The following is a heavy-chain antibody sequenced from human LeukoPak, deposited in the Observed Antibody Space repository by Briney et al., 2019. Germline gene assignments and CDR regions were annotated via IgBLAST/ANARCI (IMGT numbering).Heavy chain of an antibody. CDR1: GFTVSSNY. V-gene: IGHV3-53*01. D-gene: IGHD1-1*01. Sequence: SGGSLRLSCAASGFTVSSNYMSWVRQAPGKGLEWVSVIYSGGSTYYADSVRGRFTISRDNSKNTLYLQMNSLEAEDAAVYYCARGDRGTGQHFDYWGQGTLVTVS. CDR2: IYSGGST. CDR3: ARGDRGTGQHFDY. J-gene: IGHJ4*02.